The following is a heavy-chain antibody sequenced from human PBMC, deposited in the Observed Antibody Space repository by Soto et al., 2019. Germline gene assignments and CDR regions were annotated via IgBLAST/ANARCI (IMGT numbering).Heavy chain of an antibody. D-gene: IGHD6-6*01. Sequence: SQTLSLTCAISGDSVSSNSAAWNWIRQSPSRGLEWLGRTYYRSKWYNDYAVSVKSRITINPDTSKNQFSLQLNSVTPEDTAVYYCARGGEYSSSSWMVWFDPWGQGTLVTVSS. V-gene: IGHV6-1*01. CDR2: TYYRSKWYN. J-gene: IGHJ5*02. CDR3: ARGGEYSSSSWMVWFDP. CDR1: GDSVSSNSAA.